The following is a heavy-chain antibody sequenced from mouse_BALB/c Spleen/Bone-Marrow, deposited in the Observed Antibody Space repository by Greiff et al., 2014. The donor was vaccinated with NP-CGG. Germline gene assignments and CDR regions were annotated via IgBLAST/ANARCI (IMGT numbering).Heavy chain of an antibody. CDR2: IDPANGNT. V-gene: IGHV14-3*02. CDR3: VNYSYGYYFDY. Sequence: EVQLQESGAELVKPGASVKLSCTASGFNIKDTYMHWVKQRPEQGLDWIGRIDPANGNTKYDPKFQGKATITADTSSNTAYLQLSSLTSEDTAVYYCVNYSYGYYFDYWGQGTTLTVSS. CDR1: GFNIKDTY. D-gene: IGHD2-12*01. J-gene: IGHJ2*01.